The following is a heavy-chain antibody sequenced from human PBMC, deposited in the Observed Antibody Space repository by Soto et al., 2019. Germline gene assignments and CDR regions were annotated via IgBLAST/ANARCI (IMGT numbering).Heavy chain of an antibody. Sequence: GASVKVSCKASGFTFTSSAVQWVRQARGQRLEWIGWIVVGSGNTNYAQKFQERVTITRDMSTSTAYMELSSLRSEDTAVYYCAGICYYDSSGYTNDYWGQGTLVTVSS. CDR2: IVVGSGNT. CDR3: AGICYYDSSGYTNDY. D-gene: IGHD3-22*01. CDR1: GFTFTSSA. V-gene: IGHV1-58*01. J-gene: IGHJ4*02.